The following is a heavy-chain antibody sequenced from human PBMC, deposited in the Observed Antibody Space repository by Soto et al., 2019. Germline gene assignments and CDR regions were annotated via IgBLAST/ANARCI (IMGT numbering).Heavy chain of an antibody. CDR3: ARGVGSGSYYNQYKWFDP. CDR1: GYTFTSYA. CDR2: ISAYNGNT. Sequence: ASVKVSCKASGYTFTSYAIHWVRQAPGQRLEWMGWISAYNGNTKYAQKVQGRVTMTTDTSTSTAYMELRSLRSDDTAVYYCARGVGSGSYYNQYKWFDPWGQGTLVTVSS. J-gene: IGHJ5*02. D-gene: IGHD3-10*01. V-gene: IGHV1-18*01.